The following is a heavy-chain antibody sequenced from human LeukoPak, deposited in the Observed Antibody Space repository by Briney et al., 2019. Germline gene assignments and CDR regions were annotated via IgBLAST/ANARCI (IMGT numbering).Heavy chain of an antibody. Sequence: PGTSLRLSCAASGFTFSSYGMHWVRQAPGKGLEWVAVISYDGSYNYYADSVKGRFTISKDNSKNTLYLQMNSLRAEDTAVHYCARNVGYCTAGSCYVDYWGQGALVTVSS. CDR1: GFTFSSYG. D-gene: IGHD2-15*01. V-gene: IGHV3-30*03. J-gene: IGHJ4*02. CDR3: ARNVGYCTAGSCYVDY. CDR2: ISYDGSYN.